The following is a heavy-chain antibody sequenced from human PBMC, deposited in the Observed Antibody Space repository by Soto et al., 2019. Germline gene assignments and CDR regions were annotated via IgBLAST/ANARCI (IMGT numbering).Heavy chain of an antibody. CDR3: TGGSGWLQTD. Sequence: EVQLVESGGGLVQPGGSLRLSCADSGFSSSPFWMTWVRQAPGKGLEWVALIKQDGSEELYVDSVKGRFTISRDNAKNSVYLQMDSLRVEDTAVYYCTGGSGWLQTDWRQGTLVTVSS. J-gene: IGHJ4*02. CDR1: GFSSSPFW. V-gene: IGHV3-7*04. CDR2: IKQDGSEE. D-gene: IGHD6-19*01.